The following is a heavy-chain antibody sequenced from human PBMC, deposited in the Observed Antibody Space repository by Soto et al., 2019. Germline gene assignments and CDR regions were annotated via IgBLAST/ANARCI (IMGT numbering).Heavy chain of an antibody. J-gene: IGHJ5*02. V-gene: IGHV3-30-3*01. CDR3: ARDQGVTIFGVVIS. CDR1: GFTFSSYA. Sequence: QVQLVESGGGVVQPGRSLRLSCAASGFTFSSYAMHWVRQAPGKGLEWVAVISYDGSNKYYADSVKGRFTISRDNSKNTLYLQMNSLRAEDTAVYYCARDQGVTIFGVVISWGQGTLVTVSS. D-gene: IGHD3-3*01. CDR2: ISYDGSNK.